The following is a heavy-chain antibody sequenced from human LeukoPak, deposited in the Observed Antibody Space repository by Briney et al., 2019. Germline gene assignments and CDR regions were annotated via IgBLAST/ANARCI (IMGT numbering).Heavy chain of an antibody. D-gene: IGHD3-10*01. CDR1: GGSISSGGYY. CDR2: IYYSGST. J-gene: IGHJ4*02. CDR3: TRVGVRKVDY. V-gene: IGHV4-31*03. Sequence: SETLSLTCTVSGGSISSGGYYWSWIRQHPGKGLEWIGYIYYSGSTYYNPSLKSRVTISVDTSKNQFSLKLSPVTAADTAVYYCTRVGVRKVDYWGQGTLVTVSS.